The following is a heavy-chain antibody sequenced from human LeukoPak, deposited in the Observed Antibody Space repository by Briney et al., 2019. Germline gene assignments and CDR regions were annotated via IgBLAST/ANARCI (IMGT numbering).Heavy chain of an antibody. CDR1: GYTFTGYY. Sequence: ASVKVSCKASGYTFTGYYMHWVRQAPGQGLEWMGRINPNSGGTNYAQKFQGRVTLTRNPSTSTAYKEVSRLRSDDTAVYYCERGGGRRDGYNKYYFDYWGQGTLVTVSS. CDR2: INPNSGGT. J-gene: IGHJ4*02. D-gene: IGHD5-24*01. V-gene: IGHV1-2*06. CDR3: ERGGGRRDGYNKYYFDY.